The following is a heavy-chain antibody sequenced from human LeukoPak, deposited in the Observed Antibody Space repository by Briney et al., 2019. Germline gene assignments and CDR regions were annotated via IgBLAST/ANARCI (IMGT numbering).Heavy chain of an antibody. CDR1: GFTFDDYA. CDR2: ISGDGGST. V-gene: IGHV3-43*02. D-gene: IGHD7-27*01. CDR3: AKGNWGSYFDY. J-gene: IGHJ4*02. Sequence: PGGSLRLSCAASGFTFDDYAMHWVRQAPGKGLEWVSLISGDGGSTYYADSVKGRFTISRDNSKSSLYLQMNSLRTEGTALYYCAKGNWGSYFDYWGQGTLVTVSS.